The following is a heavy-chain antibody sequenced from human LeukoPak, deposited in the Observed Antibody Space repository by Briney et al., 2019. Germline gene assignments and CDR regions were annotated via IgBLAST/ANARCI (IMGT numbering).Heavy chain of an antibody. Sequence: SETLSLTCTVSGGSISSGGYYWSWIRQHPGKGLEWIGYIYYSGSTYYNPSLKSRVTISVDTSKNQFSLKLSSVTAADTAVYYCARDKKYKGGFDYWGQGTLVTVYS. V-gene: IGHV4-31*03. CDR2: IYYSGST. D-gene: IGHD1-1*01. CDR3: ARDKKYKGGFDY. J-gene: IGHJ4*02. CDR1: GGSISSGGYY.